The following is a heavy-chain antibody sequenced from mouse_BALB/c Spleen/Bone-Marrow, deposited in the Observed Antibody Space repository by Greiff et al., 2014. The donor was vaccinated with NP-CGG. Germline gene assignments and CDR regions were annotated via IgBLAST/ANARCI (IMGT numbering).Heavy chain of an antibody. Sequence: QVQLKESGAELVRPGSSVEISCKASGYAFSSYWMNWVKQRPGQGLEWIGQIYPGDGDTNYNGNFKDKATLTTDRSSTTAYMQLSSLTSEDSAVYFCARGGRLTGYYFDYWGQGTTLTVSS. CDR2: IYPGDGDT. CDR1: GYAFSSYW. J-gene: IGHJ2*01. D-gene: IGHD4-1*01. CDR3: ARGGRLTGYYFDY. V-gene: IGHV1-80*01.